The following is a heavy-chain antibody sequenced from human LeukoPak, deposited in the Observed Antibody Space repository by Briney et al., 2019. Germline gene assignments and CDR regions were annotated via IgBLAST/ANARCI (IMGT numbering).Heavy chain of an antibody. V-gene: IGHV1-69*06. CDR1: GGTFSSYA. Sequence: VKVSFKASGGTFSSYAISWVRQAPGQGLEWMGGIIPIFGTANYAQKFQGRVTITAGKSTSTAYMELSSLRSEDTAVYYCARNGEREIGYYFDYWGQGTLVTVSS. CDR2: IIPIFGTA. J-gene: IGHJ4*02. D-gene: IGHD4-17*01. CDR3: ARNGEREIGYYFDY.